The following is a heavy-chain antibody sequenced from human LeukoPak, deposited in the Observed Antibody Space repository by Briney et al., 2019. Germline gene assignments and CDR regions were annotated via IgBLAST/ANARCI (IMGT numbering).Heavy chain of an antibody. J-gene: IGHJ4*02. V-gene: IGHV4-30-4*01. CDR3: ARDTAMVGFDY. CDR1: GGSISSGDYY. Sequence: PSETLSLTCTVYGGSISSGDYYWSWIRQPPGKGLEWIGYIYYSGGTYYNPSLKSRVTISVDTSKNQFSLKLSSVTAADTAVYYCARDTAMVGFDYWGQGTLVTVSS. D-gene: IGHD5-18*01. CDR2: IYYSGGT.